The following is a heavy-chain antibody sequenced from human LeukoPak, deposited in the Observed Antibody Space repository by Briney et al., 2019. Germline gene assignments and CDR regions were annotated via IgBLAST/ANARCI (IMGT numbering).Heavy chain of an antibody. CDR1: GGSISSYY. V-gene: IGHV4-59*01. Sequence: SETLSLTCTVSGGSISSYYWSWIRQSPGKGLEWIGYIYYSGSTNYTPPLKSRVTISVDTSKNQFSLKLSSVTAADTAVYYCAEGSRYYYYGMDVWGQGTTVTVSS. D-gene: IGHD2-15*01. CDR2: IYYSGST. CDR3: AEGSRYYYYGMDV. J-gene: IGHJ6*02.